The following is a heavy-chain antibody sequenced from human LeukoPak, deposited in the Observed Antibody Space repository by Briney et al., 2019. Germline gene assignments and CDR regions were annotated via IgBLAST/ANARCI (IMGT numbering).Heavy chain of an antibody. V-gene: IGHV3-13*01. CDR1: GFTFSSYD. CDR2: IGTAGDT. Sequence: SGGSLRLSCAASGFTFSSYDMHWVRQATGKGLEWVSAIGTAGDTYYPGSVKGRFTISRENAKNSLYLQMNSLRAEDTAVYYCVPLGICSSTSCYYFDYWGQGTLVTVSS. D-gene: IGHD2-2*01. J-gene: IGHJ4*02. CDR3: VPLGICSSTSCYYFDY.